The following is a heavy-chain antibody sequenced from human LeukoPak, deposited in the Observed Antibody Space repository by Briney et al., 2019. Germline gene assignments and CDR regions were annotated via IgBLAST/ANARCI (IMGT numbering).Heavy chain of an antibody. Sequence: ASVMVSCKASGYTFATYAMNWVRQAPGQGLEWMGWINTNTGNPSYAQGFTGRFVFSWDTSVSTANLQINSLKAEDSAVYYCARSYYGMDVWGQGTTVTVSS. CDR2: INTNTGNP. CDR1: GYTFATYA. V-gene: IGHV7-4-1*02. CDR3: ARSYYGMDV. J-gene: IGHJ6*02.